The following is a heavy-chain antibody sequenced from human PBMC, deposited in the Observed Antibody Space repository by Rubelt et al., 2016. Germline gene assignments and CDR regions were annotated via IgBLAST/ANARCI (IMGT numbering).Heavy chain of an antibody. CDR3: ARVSHANQRVVVGATYYYYYGMDV. D-gene: IGHD1-26*01. J-gene: IGHJ6*02. Sequence: QVHLVQSAIEVKKPGASVKISCKTSGYTFTTYGIIWARRAPGQGLEWMGWINTYNDKTNYPQKFQGRVSMTTDSSTNTAYMELRRLRTDDTAVYYCARVSHANQRVVVGATYYYYYGMDVWGQETTVTVSS. CDR1: GYTFTTYG. CDR2: INTYNDKT. V-gene: IGHV1-18*01.